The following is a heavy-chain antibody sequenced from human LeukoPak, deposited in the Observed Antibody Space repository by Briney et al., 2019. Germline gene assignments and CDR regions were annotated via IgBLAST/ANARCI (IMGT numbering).Heavy chain of an antibody. V-gene: IGHV4-39*07. CDR2: IYYSGST. CDR3: AKRPSLILGVSNWFDP. CDR1: GGSISSYY. Sequence: SETLSLTCTVSGGSISSYYWSWIRQPPGKGLEWIGSIYYSGSTYYNPSLKSRVTISVDTSKNQFSLKLSSVTAADTAVYYCAKRPSLILGVSNWFDPWGQGTLVTVSS. J-gene: IGHJ5*02. D-gene: IGHD1-26*01.